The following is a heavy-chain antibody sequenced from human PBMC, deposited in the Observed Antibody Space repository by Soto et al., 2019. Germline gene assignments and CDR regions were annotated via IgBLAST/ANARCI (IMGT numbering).Heavy chain of an antibody. CDR2: IRQDGSEK. Sequence: GGSLRLSCAASGFTFSSYWTSWVRQAPGKGLEWVASIRQDGSEKYYVDSVKGRFTISRDNAENSLYLQMNSLRVDDTAMYYCARGSSGSYDYWGQGTLVTVSS. V-gene: IGHV3-7*04. CDR1: GFTFSSYW. CDR3: ARGSSGSYDY. J-gene: IGHJ4*02. D-gene: IGHD1-26*01.